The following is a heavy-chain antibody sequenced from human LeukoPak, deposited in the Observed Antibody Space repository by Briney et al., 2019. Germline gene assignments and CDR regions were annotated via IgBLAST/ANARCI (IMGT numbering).Heavy chain of an antibody. CDR1: GFTFGSHT. CDR3: ARGDSGWFGLDY. CDR2: ISYDGGNK. V-gene: IGHV3-30-3*01. J-gene: IGHJ4*02. Sequence: PGGSLRLSCAASGFTFGSHTMHWVRQAPGKGLEWVAVISYDGGNKYYADSVKGRFTISRDNAKNSLYLQMNSLRAEDTAVYYCARGDSGWFGLDYWGQGTLVTVSS. D-gene: IGHD6-19*01.